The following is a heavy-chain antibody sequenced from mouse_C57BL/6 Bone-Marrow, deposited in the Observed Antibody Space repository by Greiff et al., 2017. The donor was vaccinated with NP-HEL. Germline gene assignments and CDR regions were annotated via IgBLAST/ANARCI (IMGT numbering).Heavy chain of an antibody. CDR3: ARYRASTGTRAMDY. CDR2: INPSSGYT. D-gene: IGHD4-1*02. CDR1: GYTFTSYW. Sequence: VQLQESGAELAKPGASVKLSCKASGYTFTSYWMHWVKQRPGQGLDWIGNINPSSGYTKYNKKFKDKATVTADKSSSTAYMQLSSLTYEDSAVYYCARYRASTGTRAMDYWGQGTSVTVSS. J-gene: IGHJ4*01. V-gene: IGHV1-7*01.